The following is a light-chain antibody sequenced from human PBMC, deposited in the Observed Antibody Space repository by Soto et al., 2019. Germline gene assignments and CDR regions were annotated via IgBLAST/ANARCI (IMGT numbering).Light chain of an antibody. CDR2: SNN. V-gene: IGLV1-44*01. Sequence: QSVLTQPPSASGTPGQRVTISCSGSSSNIGSNIVNWYQQLPGTAPKLLIYSNNRRPSGVPDRFSGSKSGISASLAISGLQSEDEADYYCAAWDASLNGVVFGGGTKLTVL. CDR3: AAWDASLNGVV. J-gene: IGLJ2*01. CDR1: SSNIGSNI.